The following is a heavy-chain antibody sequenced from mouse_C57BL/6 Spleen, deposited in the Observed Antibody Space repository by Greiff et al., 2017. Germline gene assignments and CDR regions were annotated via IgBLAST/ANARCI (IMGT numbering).Heavy chain of an antibody. J-gene: IGHJ3*01. CDR3: ARSYYGRGEAY. CDR2: INPNNGGT. Sequence: VQLQQSGPELVKPGASVRMSCKASGYTFTDYNMHWVKQSHGKSLEWIGYINPNNGGTSYNQKFKGKATLTVNKSSSTAYMELRSLTSEDSAFYYCARSYYGRGEAYWGQGTLVTVSA. V-gene: IGHV1-22*01. D-gene: IGHD1-1*01. CDR1: GYTFTDYN.